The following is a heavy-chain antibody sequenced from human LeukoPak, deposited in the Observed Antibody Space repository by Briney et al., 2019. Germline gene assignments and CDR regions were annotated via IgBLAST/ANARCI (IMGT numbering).Heavy chain of an antibody. Sequence: GGSLRLSCAASGFTFSNYWMSWVRQAPGKGLEWVAVIKQDGGEKYYADSVKGRFTISRDNAKSSLYLQMNSPRAEDTAVYYCAKDWGGYWGQGTLVTVSS. CDR3: AKDWGGY. D-gene: IGHD3-16*01. V-gene: IGHV3-7*03. CDR2: IKQDGGEK. CDR1: GFTFSNYW. J-gene: IGHJ4*02.